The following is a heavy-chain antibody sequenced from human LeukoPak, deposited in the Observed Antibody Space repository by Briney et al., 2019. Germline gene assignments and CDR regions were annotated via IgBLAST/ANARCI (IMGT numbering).Heavy chain of an antibody. Sequence: SETLSLTCIVSGGSISSSSCYWAWIRQPPGKGLEWMGSIYDSGSTYFNPSLKGRVTISIDTSKNQFSLKLSSVAAADTAMYYCARGSLERITRYYYYGMDVWGQGTTVTVSS. CDR1: GGSISSSSCY. D-gene: IGHD2/OR15-2a*01. V-gene: IGHV4-39*07. CDR3: ARGSLERITRYYYYGMDV. CDR2: IYDSGST. J-gene: IGHJ6*02.